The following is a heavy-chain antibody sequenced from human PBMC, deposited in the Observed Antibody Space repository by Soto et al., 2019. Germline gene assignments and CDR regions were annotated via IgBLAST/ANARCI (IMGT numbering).Heavy chain of an antibody. J-gene: IGHJ4*02. Sequence: ASVKVSCKASGYTFTSYYMHWVRQAPGQGLEWMGIINPSGGSTSYAQKFQGRVTMTRDTSTSTVYMELSSLRSEDTAVYYCARPPEGTIFGVDPLLYYFDYWGQGTLVTVSS. D-gene: IGHD3-3*01. V-gene: IGHV1-46*01. CDR1: GYTFTSYY. CDR3: ARPPEGTIFGVDPLLYYFDY. CDR2: INPSGGST.